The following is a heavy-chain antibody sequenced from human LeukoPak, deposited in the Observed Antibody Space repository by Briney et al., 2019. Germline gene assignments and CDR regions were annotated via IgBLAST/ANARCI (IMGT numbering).Heavy chain of an antibody. D-gene: IGHD1-14*01. Sequence: GASVKVSCKASGYTFTGYYMHWVRQAPGRGLEGMGWINPNSGGTNYAQKFQGRVTMTRDTPISTASMELTRLSSHDTAVYYRATQPGSGWFDPWGPGTLVTVYS. CDR1: GYTFTGYY. V-gene: IGHV1-2*02. J-gene: IGHJ5*02. CDR3: ATQPGSGWFDP. CDR2: INPNSGGT.